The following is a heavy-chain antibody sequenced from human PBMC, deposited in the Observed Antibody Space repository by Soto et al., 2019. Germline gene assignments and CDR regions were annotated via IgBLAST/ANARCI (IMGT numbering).Heavy chain of an antibody. CDR2: MIGDGTSW. Sequence: EVQLLDSGGGLAQAGGSLRLSCAASGFNFRIYAMNWVRQAPGKGLEWVSVMIGDGTSWDYADSVRGRFTISRDNSKNTLYLQMNSLRAEDTAVYYCAKDLRPDGRYDLDYWCQGTLVTVSS. D-gene: IGHD1-26*01. J-gene: IGHJ4*02. CDR1: GFNFRIYA. V-gene: IGHV3-23*01. CDR3: AKDLRPDGRYDLDY.